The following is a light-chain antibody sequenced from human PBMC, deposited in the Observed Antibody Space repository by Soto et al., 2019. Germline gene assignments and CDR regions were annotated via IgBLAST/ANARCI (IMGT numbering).Light chain of an antibody. Sequence: QSVLTQPASVSGSRGQSITVSCSGTSSDVGTYKYVSWYQQHPGKAPKLMIYEVSYRPSGVSNRFAGSKSGNTASLTISGLQAEDEADYYCSSYTTTNSLVFGIGTNVTVL. CDR1: SSDVGTYKY. V-gene: IGLV2-14*01. CDR3: SSYTTTNSLV. J-gene: IGLJ1*01. CDR2: EVS.